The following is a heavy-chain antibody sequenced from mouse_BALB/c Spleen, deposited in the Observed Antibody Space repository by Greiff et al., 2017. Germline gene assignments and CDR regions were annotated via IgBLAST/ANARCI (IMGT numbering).Heavy chain of an antibody. V-gene: IGHV3-6*02. CDR3: AREGYYGSSYGWYFDV. CDR2: ISYDGSN. Sequence: EVKLEESGPGLVKPSQSLSPTCPVTGYSITSGYYWNWIRQFPGNKLEWMGYISYDGSNNYNPSLKNRISITRDTSKNQFFLKLNSVTTEDTATYYCAREGYYGSSYGWYFDVWGAGTTVTVSS. CDR1: GYSITSGYY. D-gene: IGHD1-1*01. J-gene: IGHJ1*01.